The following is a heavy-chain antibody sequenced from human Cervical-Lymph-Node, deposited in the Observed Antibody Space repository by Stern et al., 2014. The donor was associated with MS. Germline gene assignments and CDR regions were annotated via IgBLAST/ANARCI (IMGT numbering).Heavy chain of an antibody. J-gene: IGHJ4*02. Sequence: QITMKEPSPHLLKPTQTLTLTCPYSGLSLPTNGIGAGWIRMPPAKALELLARIYWDDDKRYNPSLKNRLTITKDTSKNQVVLTMTNMDPLDTATYFCSHFSRPTAFDFWGQGTLVTVSS. CDR3: SHFSRPTAFDF. CDR2: IYWDDDK. V-gene: IGHV2-5*02. CDR1: GLSLPTNGIG.